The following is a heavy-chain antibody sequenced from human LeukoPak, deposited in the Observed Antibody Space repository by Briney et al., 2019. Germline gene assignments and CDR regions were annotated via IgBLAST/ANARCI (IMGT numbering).Heavy chain of an antibody. V-gene: IGHV3-7*01. D-gene: IGHD5-12*01. J-gene: IGHJ4*02. CDR1: GFTFSSYW. Sequence: GGSLRLSCAASGFTFSSYWMSWVRQAPGKGLEWVANIKQDGSEKYYVDSMKGRFTISRDNAKNSLYLQMNSLRAEDTAVYFCARDLPYSGYDPYFDYWGQGTLVTVSS. CDR3: ARDLPYSGYDPYFDY. CDR2: IKQDGSEK.